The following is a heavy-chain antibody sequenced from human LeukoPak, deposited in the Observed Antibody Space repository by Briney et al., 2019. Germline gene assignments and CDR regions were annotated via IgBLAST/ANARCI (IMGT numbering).Heavy chain of an antibody. CDR1: GFTFSSYA. CDR3: ARDMVRGVRRVDY. D-gene: IGHD3-10*01. J-gene: IGHJ4*02. Sequence: GGSLRLSCAASGFTFSSYAMHWVRQAPGKGPEWVAVISYDGSNKYYADSVKGRFTISRDNSRNTLYLQMNSLRAEDTAVYYCARDMVRGVRRVDYWGQGTLVTVSS. V-gene: IGHV3-30*04. CDR2: ISYDGSNK.